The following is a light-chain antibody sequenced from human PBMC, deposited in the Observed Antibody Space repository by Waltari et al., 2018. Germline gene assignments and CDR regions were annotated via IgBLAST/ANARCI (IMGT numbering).Light chain of an antibody. V-gene: IGKV3-15*01. Sequence: EIVLTQSPATLSLSPGERATLSCRANQSVSSSLAWYQQKPGQAPRLLIYGTSSRATGIPDRFSGSGSGTDFTLTISSLEPEDFAVYYCQQYSNWPLAFGPGTKLDIK. CDR2: GTS. J-gene: IGKJ3*01. CDR1: QSVSSS. CDR3: QQYSNWPLA.